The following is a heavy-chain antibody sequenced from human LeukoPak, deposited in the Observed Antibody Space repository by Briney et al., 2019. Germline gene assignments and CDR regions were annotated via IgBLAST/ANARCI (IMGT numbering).Heavy chain of an antibody. V-gene: IGHV3-11*05. D-gene: IGHD6-19*01. Sequence: IPGGSLRLSCAASGFTFSDYYMSWIRQAPGRGLEWVSYISWDSSYTSYADSVKGRFTVSRDNAQKSLYLQMDSLRAEDTAVYYCAKERPGIAVAATVWGQGTLVTASS. CDR2: ISWDSSYT. CDR3: AKERPGIAVAATV. CDR1: GFTFSDYY. J-gene: IGHJ4*02.